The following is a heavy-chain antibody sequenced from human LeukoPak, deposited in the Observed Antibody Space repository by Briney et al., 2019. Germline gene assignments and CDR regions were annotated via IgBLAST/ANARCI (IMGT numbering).Heavy chain of an antibody. D-gene: IGHD6-6*01. J-gene: IGHJ6*03. CDR1: GGSISSSSYY. Sequence: SETLSLTCTVSGGSISSSSYYWGWIRQPPGKGLEWIGSIYYSGSTYYNPSLKSRVTISVDTSKNQFSLKLSSVTAADTAVYYCARGRGAARHFNYYYYMDVWGKGTTVTVSS. V-gene: IGHV4-39*07. CDR3: ARGRGAARHFNYYYYMDV. CDR2: IYYSGST.